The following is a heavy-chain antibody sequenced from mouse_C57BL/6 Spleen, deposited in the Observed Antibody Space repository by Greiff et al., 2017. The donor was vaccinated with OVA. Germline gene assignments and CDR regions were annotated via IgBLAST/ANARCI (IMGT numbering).Heavy chain of an antibody. J-gene: IGHJ2*01. CDR3: ARSITTVVYFDY. V-gene: IGHV14-2*01. CDR1: GFNIKDYY. CDR2: IDPEDGDS. Sequence: VQLQQSGAELVKPGASVKLSCTASGFNIKDYYMHWVKQRTEKGLEWIGRIDPEDGDSKYAPKFQGKATITADTSSNTAYLQLSSLTSEDTAVYYCARSITTVVYFDYWGQGTTLTVSS. D-gene: IGHD1-1*01.